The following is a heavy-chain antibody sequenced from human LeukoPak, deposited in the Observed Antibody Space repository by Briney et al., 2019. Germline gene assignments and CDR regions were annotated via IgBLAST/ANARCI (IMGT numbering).Heavy chain of an antibody. CDR1: GYSFISYW. Sequence: GESLKISCKGSGYSFISYWIGWVRQMPGKGLEWMGIIYPGDSDTRYSPSFQGQVTISADKSISTAYLQWSSLKASDTAIYYCARLVGVGVGATAMFDYWGQGTLVTVSS. V-gene: IGHV5-51*01. CDR3: ARLVGVGVGATAMFDY. CDR2: IYPGDSDT. D-gene: IGHD1-26*01. J-gene: IGHJ4*02.